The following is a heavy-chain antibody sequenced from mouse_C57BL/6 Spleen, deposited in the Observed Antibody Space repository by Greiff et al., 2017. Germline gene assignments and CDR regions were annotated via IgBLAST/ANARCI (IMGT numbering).Heavy chain of an antibody. CDR2: ISYSGST. J-gene: IGHJ1*03. CDR1: GYSITSDY. Sequence: EVKLVESGPGLAKPSQTLSLTCSVTGYSITSDYWNWIRKFPGNKLEYMGYISYSGSTYYNPSLKSRISITRDTSKNQYYLQLNSVTTEDTATYYCARGVYYYGSSYGGYFDVWGTGTTVTVSS. CDR3: ARGVYYYGSSYGGYFDV. D-gene: IGHD1-1*01. V-gene: IGHV3-8*01.